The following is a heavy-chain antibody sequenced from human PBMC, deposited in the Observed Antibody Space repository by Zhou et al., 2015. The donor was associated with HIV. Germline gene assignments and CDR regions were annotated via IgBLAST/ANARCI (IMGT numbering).Heavy chain of an antibody. D-gene: IGHD3-22*01. J-gene: IGHJ6*02. CDR1: GFTFDDYA. CDR3: ARTRSMIEGGMDV. Sequence: EVQLVESGGGLVQPGRSLRLSCAASGFTFDDYAMHWVRQAPGKGLEWVSGISWNSGSIGYADSVKGRFTISRDNSKNTLYLQMNRLRAGDTAVYYCARTRSMIEGGMDVWGQGP. CDR2: ISWNSGSI. V-gene: IGHV3-9*01.